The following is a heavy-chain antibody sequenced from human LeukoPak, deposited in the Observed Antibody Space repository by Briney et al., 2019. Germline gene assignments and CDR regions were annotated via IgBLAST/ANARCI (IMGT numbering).Heavy chain of an antibody. CDR1: GFTFRSFA. CDR2: IRSKAYGGTT. J-gene: IGHJ4*02. CDR3: TTTPLNEDDDY. V-gene: IGHV3-49*04. Sequence: GGSLRLSCAASGFTFRSFAVTWVRQAPGKGLEWVGFIRSKAYGGTTEYAASVKGRFTISRDDSKSIAYLQMNSLKTEDTAVYYCTTTPLNEDDDYWGQGTLVTVPS.